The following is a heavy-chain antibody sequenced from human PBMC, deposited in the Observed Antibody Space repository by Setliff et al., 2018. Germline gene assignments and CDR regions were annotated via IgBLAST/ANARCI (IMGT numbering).Heavy chain of an antibody. Sequence: PSETLSLTCTVSGGSISSSSYYWGWIRQPPGKGLEWIGSIYYSGSTYYNPSLESRVTISVDTSKNQFSLKLSSVTAADTAVYYCARGSFGGVIVDAFDIWGQGTMVTVSS. CDR2: IYYSGST. V-gene: IGHV4-39*07. CDR1: GGSISSSSYY. CDR3: ARGSFGGVIVDAFDI. D-gene: IGHD3-16*02. J-gene: IGHJ3*02.